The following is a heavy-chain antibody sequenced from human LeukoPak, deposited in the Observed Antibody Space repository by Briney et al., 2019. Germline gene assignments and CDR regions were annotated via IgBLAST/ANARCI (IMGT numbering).Heavy chain of an antibody. D-gene: IGHD3-22*01. J-gene: IGHJ4*02. V-gene: IGHV3-30-3*01. CDR2: ISYDGNNK. CDR3: ARPYRPYYYDSSGIFDY. CDR1: GFTFNSFA. Sequence: GGSLRLSYAASGFTFNSFAMHWVRQAPGKGLEWVAVISYDGNNKYYADSVKGRFTISRDNSKNTLYLQMNSLRAEDTAVYYCARPYRPYYYDSSGIFDYWGQGTLATVSS.